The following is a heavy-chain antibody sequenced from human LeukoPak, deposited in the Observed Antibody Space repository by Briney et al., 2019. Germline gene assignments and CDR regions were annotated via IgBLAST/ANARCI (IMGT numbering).Heavy chain of an antibody. CDR3: AREGAAHYYMDV. CDR1: GGSFSGYY. CDR2: INHSGST. D-gene: IGHD6-6*01. V-gene: IGHV4-34*01. Sequence: PSETLSLTCAVYGGSFSGYYWSWIRQPPGKGLEWIGEINHSGSTNYNPSLKSRVTISVDTSKNQFSLKLSSVTAADTAVYYCAREGAAHYYMDVWGEGTTVTVSS. J-gene: IGHJ6*03.